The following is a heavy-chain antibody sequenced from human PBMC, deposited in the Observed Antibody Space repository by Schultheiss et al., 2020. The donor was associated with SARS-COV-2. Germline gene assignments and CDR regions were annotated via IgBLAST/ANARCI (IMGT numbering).Heavy chain of an antibody. Sequence: GGSLRLSCAASGLTFSSYSMNWVRQAPGKGLEWVSAISGSGGSTYYADSVKGRFTISRDDSKNTLYLQMNSLKTEDTAVYYCTTIQKTSDSSGYRYWGQGTLVTVSS. CDR3: TTIQKTSDSSGYRY. CDR2: ISGSGGST. CDR1: GLTFSSYS. J-gene: IGHJ4*02. V-gene: IGHV3-23*01. D-gene: IGHD3-22*01.